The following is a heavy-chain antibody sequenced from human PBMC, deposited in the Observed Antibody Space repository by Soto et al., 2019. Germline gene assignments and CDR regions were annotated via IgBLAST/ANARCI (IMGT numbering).Heavy chain of an antibody. Sequence: EVQLLESGGDLIQPGGSLRLSCAASGLTFSNYAMNWVRQAPGKGLEWVSAISGSGGSTHYADSVKGRFTISRDNSKNKLYLQMNSLRAEVTAIYYCAKGDSGYRYSDTYYFDYWGQGALVTVSS. CDR2: ISGSGGST. CDR1: GLTFSNYA. D-gene: IGHD5-18*01. CDR3: AKGDSGYRYSDTYYFDY. V-gene: IGHV3-23*01. J-gene: IGHJ4*02.